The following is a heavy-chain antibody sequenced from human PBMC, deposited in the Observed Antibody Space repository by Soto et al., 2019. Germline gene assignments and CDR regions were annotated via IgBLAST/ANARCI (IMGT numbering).Heavy chain of an antibody. CDR1: GFTVSNNY. CDR2: IYSGGST. Sequence: GGSLRLSCAASGFTVSNNYMSWVRQAPGKGLEWVSIIYSGGSTYYADSVQGRFTISRDNSKNTLFLQMSSLRAEDTAVYYCAREGGGVYCSGGSCYGRYFDFWGQGTPVTVSS. V-gene: IGHV3-53*01. D-gene: IGHD2-15*01. J-gene: IGHJ4*02. CDR3: AREGGGVYCSGGSCYGRYFDF.